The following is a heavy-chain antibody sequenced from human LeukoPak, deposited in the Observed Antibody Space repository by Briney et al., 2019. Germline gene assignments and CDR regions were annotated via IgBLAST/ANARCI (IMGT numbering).Heavy chain of an antibody. D-gene: IGHD4-17*01. CDR3: ARDFGRYGDYYYYMDV. Sequence: ASVKVSCKASGYTFTGYYMHWVRQAPGQGLEWMGWINPNSGGTNYAQKFQGRVTMTRDTSKNQFSLKLSSVTAADTAVYYCARDFGRYGDYYYYMDVWGKGTTVTISS. CDR2: INPNSGGT. J-gene: IGHJ6*03. V-gene: IGHV1-2*02. CDR1: GYTFTGYY.